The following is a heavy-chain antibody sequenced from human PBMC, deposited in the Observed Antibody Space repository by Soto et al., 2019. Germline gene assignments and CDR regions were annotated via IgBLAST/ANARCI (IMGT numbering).Heavy chain of an antibody. Sequence: GGSLRLSCAASGFTFSSYGMHWVRQAPGKGLEWVAVISYDGSNKYYADSVKGRFTISRDNSKNTLYLQMNSLRAEDTAVYYCENLLYGMDVWGQRTTVPVSS. CDR2: ISYDGSNK. CDR1: GFTFSSYG. V-gene: IGHV3-30*18. J-gene: IGHJ6*02. CDR3: ENLLYGMDV.